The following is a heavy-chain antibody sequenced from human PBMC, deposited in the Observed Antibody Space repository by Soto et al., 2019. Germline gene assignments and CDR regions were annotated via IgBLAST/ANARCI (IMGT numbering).Heavy chain of an antibody. Sequence: SETLSLTCTVSCGSSSSYYWSWTRQAPGKGLEWIGYMYYSGVTSYNPSLKSRVTISVDTEKNQFSLKMISVTVADTAVYYCASSTTSPGYYYGLDVWGQGNTVTV. CDR3: ASSTTSPGYYYGLDV. V-gene: IGHV4-59*01. CDR2: MYYSGVT. D-gene: IGHD2-2*01. CDR1: CGSSSSYY. J-gene: IGHJ6*02.